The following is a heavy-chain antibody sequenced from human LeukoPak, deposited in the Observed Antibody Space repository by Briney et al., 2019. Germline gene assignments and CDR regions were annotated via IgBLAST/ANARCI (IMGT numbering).Heavy chain of an antibody. CDR3: ARVDYYSGSYEDY. CDR2: ITSGSITT. V-gene: IGHV3-48*02. J-gene: IGHJ4*02. CDR1: GFSFGTYA. D-gene: IGHD3-10*01. Sequence: GGSLRLSCAASGFSFGTYAMSWVRQAPGKGLEWLSHITSGSITTHYADSVKGRFTVSRDNPKNSLYLQMNSLRDEDTAVYYCARVDYYSGSYEDYWGQGTLDTVSS.